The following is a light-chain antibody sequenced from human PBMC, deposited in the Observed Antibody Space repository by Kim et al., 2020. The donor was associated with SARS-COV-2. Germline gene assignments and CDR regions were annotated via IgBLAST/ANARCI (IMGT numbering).Light chain of an antibody. CDR3: QLYHTHSYA. V-gene: IGKV1-5*03. Sequence: DIQMTQSPSTLSASVGDRVTITCRASQGIVRWLAWYQQKPGKAPDLLIYEASSLESGVPSRFSGSGSGTEFALTISSLQPDDFATYYRQLYHTHSYAFGQGTKLEI. CDR2: EAS. CDR1: QGIVRW. J-gene: IGKJ2*01.